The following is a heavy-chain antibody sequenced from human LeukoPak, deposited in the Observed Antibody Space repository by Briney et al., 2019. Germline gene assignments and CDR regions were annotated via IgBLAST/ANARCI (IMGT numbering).Heavy chain of an antibody. D-gene: IGHD5-24*01. J-gene: IGHJ4*02. V-gene: IGHV3-20*04. CDR1: GLTFGDYG. CDR3: ARDRGWLQYIDY. Sequence: GGSLRLSCAASGLTFGDYGMSWVRQAPGKGLEWVSSINWNGGNTAYADSVKGRFTISGGTAKDSLYLQLNSLRAEDTALYYCARDRGWLQYIDYWGQGTLVTVSS. CDR2: INWNGGNT.